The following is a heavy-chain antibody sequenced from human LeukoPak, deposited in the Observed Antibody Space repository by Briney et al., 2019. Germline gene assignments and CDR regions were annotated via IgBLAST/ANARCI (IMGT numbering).Heavy chain of an antibody. D-gene: IGHD4-23*01. V-gene: IGHV5-51*01. CDR3: ASEVSFGGNSFDY. Sequence: GESLKISCKGSGXSFSSYCIGWVRQMPGKGLESMGIIYPADSDTRYSPSFQGQVTISADKSISTAYLQWSSLKASDTAMYYCASEVSFGGNSFDYWGQGTLVTVSS. CDR1: GXSFSSYC. J-gene: IGHJ4*02. CDR2: IYPADSDT.